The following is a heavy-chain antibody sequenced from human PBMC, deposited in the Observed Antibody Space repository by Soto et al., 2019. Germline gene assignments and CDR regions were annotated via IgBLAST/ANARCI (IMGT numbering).Heavy chain of an antibody. CDR2: ISNDGRNT. CDR3: AKVIRADSTSSNFYYYSAMDV. CDR1: GFTFSSYA. Sequence: QVQLVESGGGVVQPGRSLRLSCAASGFTFSSYAMHWVRQAPGKGLEWLAVISNDGRNTYYADSVKGRFTISRDNSKDTLFLQMNSLRGEDTAIYYCAKVIRADSTSSNFYYYSAMDVWGQGTTVTVSS. J-gene: IGHJ6*02. D-gene: IGHD6-6*01. V-gene: IGHV3-30*04.